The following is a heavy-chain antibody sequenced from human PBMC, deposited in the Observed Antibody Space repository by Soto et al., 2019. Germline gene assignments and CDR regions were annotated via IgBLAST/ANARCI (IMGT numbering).Heavy chain of an antibody. CDR2: IWYDGSNK. CDR1: GFTFSSYG. Sequence: ESGGGVVQPGRSLRLSCAASGFTFSSYGMHWVRQAPGKGLEWVAVIWYDGSNKYYADSVKGRFTISRDNSKNTLYLQMNSLRAEDTAVYYCARSYGDYYPYYFDYWGQGTLVTVSS. J-gene: IGHJ4*02. V-gene: IGHV3-33*01. CDR3: ARSYGDYYPYYFDY. D-gene: IGHD4-17*01.